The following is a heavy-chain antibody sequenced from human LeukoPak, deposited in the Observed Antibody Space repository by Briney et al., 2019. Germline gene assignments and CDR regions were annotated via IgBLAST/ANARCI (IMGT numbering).Heavy chain of an antibody. Sequence: GASVKVSCKASEGTFSSYAISWVRQAPGQGLEWMGGIIPIFGTANYAQKFQGRVTITADESTSTAYMELSSLRSEDTAVYYCARVGADFDFWSGYYKRGRWFDPWGQGTLVTASS. CDR2: IIPIFGTA. CDR3: ARVGADFDFWSGYYKRGRWFDP. J-gene: IGHJ5*02. V-gene: IGHV1-69*13. D-gene: IGHD3-3*01. CDR1: EGTFSSYA.